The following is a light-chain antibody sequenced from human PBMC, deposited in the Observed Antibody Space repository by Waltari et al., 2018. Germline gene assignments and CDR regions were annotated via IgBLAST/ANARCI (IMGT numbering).Light chain of an antibody. CDR1: SGHSNYA. J-gene: IGLJ3*02. CDR3: QTWGTGFWV. Sequence: CTLSSGHSNYAIAWHQQQPEKGPRYLMRLNSDGSHSKGDGIPDRFSGSSSGAERYLTISSLQSEDEADYYCQTWGTGFWVFGGGTKLTVL. V-gene: IGLV4-69*01. CDR2: LNSDGSH.